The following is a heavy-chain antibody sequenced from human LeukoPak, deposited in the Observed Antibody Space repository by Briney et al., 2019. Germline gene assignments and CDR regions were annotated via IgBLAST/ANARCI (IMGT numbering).Heavy chain of an antibody. CDR1: GGTFSSYA. V-gene: IGHV1-69*04. CDR3: ARGRGYSGSYFFDY. Sequence: GASVKVSFKASGGTFSSYAISWVRQAPGQGLEWMGRIIPILGIANYAQKFQGRVTITADKSTSTAYMELSSLRSEDTAVYYCARGRGYSGSYFFDYWGQGTLVTVSS. CDR2: IIPILGIA. J-gene: IGHJ4*02. D-gene: IGHD1-26*01.